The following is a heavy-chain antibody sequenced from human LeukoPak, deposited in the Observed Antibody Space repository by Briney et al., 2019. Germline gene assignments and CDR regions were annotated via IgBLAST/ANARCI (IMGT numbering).Heavy chain of an antibody. CDR1: GGSVSSVSSY. V-gene: IGHV4-61*01. D-gene: IGHD6-19*01. Sequence: SETLSLTCTVSGGSVSSVSSYWSWIRQPPGKGLEWIGYIYYRGSTNYNPSLKSRVTISLDTSKNQFSLKLSSVTAADTALYYCASTGEMYSSGWYFDYWGQGTLVTVSS. CDR3: ASTGEMYSSGWYFDY. CDR2: IYYRGST. J-gene: IGHJ4*02.